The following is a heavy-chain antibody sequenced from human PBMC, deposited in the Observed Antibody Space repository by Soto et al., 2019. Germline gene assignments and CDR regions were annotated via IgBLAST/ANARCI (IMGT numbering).Heavy chain of an antibody. CDR1: GFSLSTSGVG. V-gene: IGHV2-5*02. CDR2: IYWDDDK. D-gene: IGHD1-26*01. CDR3: AHRHSGSSSPPYDAFDI. J-gene: IGHJ3*02. Sequence: QITLKESGPTLVKPTQTLTLTCTFSGFSLSTSGVGVGWIRQPPGMALEWLALIYWDDDKRYSPSLKSRLTITKDTSKNQVVLTMTNMDPVDTATYYCAHRHSGSSSPPYDAFDIWGPGTMVTVSS.